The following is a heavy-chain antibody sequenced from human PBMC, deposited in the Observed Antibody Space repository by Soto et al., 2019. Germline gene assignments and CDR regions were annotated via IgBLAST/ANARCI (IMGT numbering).Heavy chain of an antibody. V-gene: IGHV2-70*01. D-gene: IGHD6-19*01. J-gene: IGHJ4*02. Sequence: SGPTLVNPTQTLTLTCTFSGFSLSTSGMCVSWIRQPPGKALEWLALIDWDDDKYYSTSLKTRLTISKGTSKNQVVLTMTNMDPVDTATYYCARIVQDSSGWLKFDYWGQGTLVTVSS. CDR2: IDWDDDK. CDR1: GFSLSTSGMC. CDR3: ARIVQDSSGWLKFDY.